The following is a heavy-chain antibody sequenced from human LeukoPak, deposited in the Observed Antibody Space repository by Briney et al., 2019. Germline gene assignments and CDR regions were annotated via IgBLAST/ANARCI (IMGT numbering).Heavy chain of an antibody. CDR1: VYTFTSYG. V-gene: IGHV1-18*01. D-gene: IGHD4-23*01. CDR2: ISAYNGNT. CDR3: ARGRTTVVTPDAFDI. Sequence: GASVKVSCKASVYTFTSYGISWVRHPPGQALEWMGWISAYNGNTNYAQKLQGRVTMTTDTSTSTAYMELRSLRSDDTAVYYCARGRTTVVTPDAFDIWGQGTMVTVSS. J-gene: IGHJ3*02.